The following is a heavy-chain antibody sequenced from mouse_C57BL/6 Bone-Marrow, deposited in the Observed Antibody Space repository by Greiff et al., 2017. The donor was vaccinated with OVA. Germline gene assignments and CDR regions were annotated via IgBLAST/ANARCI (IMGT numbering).Heavy chain of an antibody. V-gene: IGHV5-12*01. CDR2: ISNGGGST. D-gene: IGHD4-1*01. CDR3: ARLGISNYFDY. Sequence: EVMLMESGGGLVQPGGSLKLSCAASGFTFSDYYMYWVRQTPEKRLEWVAYISNGGGSTYYPDTVKGRFTISRDNAKNTLYLQMSRLKSEDTAMYYCARLGISNYFDYWGQGTTLTVSS. J-gene: IGHJ2*01. CDR1: GFTFSDYY.